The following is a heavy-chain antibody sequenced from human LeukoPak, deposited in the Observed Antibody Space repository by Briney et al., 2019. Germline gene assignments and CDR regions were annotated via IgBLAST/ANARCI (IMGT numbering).Heavy chain of an antibody. J-gene: IGHJ4*02. Sequence: GGSLRLSCAASGFTFSSYGMSWVRRAPGRGLQWVSSISGDGRDTFYADSVKGRFTVSRDNPKTTMFLQMNSLRVEDTALYYCARGARLQPMGEFWGQGTLVTVSS. CDR1: GFTFSSYG. CDR2: ISGDGRDT. V-gene: IGHV3-23*01. D-gene: IGHD4-11*01. CDR3: ARGARLQPMGEF.